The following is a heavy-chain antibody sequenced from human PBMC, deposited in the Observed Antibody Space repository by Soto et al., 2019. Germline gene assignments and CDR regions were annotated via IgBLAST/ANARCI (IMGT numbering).Heavy chain of an antibody. D-gene: IGHD3-10*01. CDR1: GGTFRNHV. Sequence: GASVKVSCKASGGTFRNHVFNWVRQAPGQGLEWMGGIIPIIGTPNYAQKFQGRVTITADASTNTVYLDVSSLRSQDTAVYYCARDLEFRDGNISHLDYWRQGTLVTVSS. CDR3: ARDLEFRDGNISHLDY. J-gene: IGHJ4*02. V-gene: IGHV1-69*13. CDR2: IIPIIGTP.